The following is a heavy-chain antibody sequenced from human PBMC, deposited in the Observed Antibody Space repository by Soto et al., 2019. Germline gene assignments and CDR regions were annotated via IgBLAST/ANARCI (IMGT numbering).Heavy chain of an antibody. CDR1: GGTFGSDA. V-gene: IGHV1-69*06. CDR3: ARERTDSGYYTNWLDP. D-gene: IGHD3-22*01. CDR2: IIPIFGTT. Sequence: SVKVSCKASGGTFGSDAISWVRQAPGQGLEWVGRIIPIFGTTNYAQNLQGRVTISADKSTLTSYMELHSLTSDDTALYYCARERTDSGYYTNWLDPWGQGTQVTVSS. J-gene: IGHJ5*02.